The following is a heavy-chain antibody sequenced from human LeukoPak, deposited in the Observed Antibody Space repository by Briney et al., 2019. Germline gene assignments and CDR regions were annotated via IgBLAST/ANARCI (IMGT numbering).Heavy chain of an antibody. V-gene: IGHV1-18*01. J-gene: IGHJ5*02. Sequence: ASVKVSCKASGYTLTSYGITWVRQAPGQGLEWMGWISADNDSTNYAQKLQGRVTMTEDTSTDTAYMELSSLRSEDTAVYYCATRYYDSSSSIDRWGQGTLVTVSS. CDR2: ISADNDST. CDR3: ATRYYDSSSSIDR. CDR1: GYTLTSYG. D-gene: IGHD3-22*01.